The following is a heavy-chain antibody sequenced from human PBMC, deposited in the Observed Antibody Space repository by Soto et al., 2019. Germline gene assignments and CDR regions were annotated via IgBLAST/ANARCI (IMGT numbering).Heavy chain of an antibody. D-gene: IGHD6-13*01. CDR1: GHTFTSYD. J-gene: IGHJ4*02. V-gene: IGHV1-8*01. CDR3: ARGRIISSRLDLDD. Sequence: ASVNGSCQASGHTFTSYDISWLRKATGQGSQWTGWMNPTSXNIGYAQTSQGRATMTRNTSISTAYMELSRLRSEDTAVYYCARGRIISSRLDLDDWGQGTLVTVSS. CDR2: MNPTSXNI.